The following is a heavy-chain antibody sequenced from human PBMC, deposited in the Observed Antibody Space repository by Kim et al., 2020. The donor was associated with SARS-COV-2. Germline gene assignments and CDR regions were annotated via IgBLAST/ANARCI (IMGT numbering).Heavy chain of an antibody. J-gene: IGHJ5*02. CDR3: ASKAHGSSTSCHNWFDP. V-gene: IGHV1-69*01. Sequence: FQGRVTITADESTSTAYMELSSLRSEDTAVYYCASKAHGSSTSCHNWFDPWGQGTLVTVSS. D-gene: IGHD2-2*01.